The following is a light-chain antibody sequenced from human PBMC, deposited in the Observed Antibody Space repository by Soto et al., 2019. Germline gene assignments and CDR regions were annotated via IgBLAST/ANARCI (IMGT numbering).Light chain of an antibody. Sequence: QSVLTQPASVSGSPGQSITISCTGTSSDIGGYNYVSWFQQHPGKAPKLIIYDVNNRPSGVSHRFSGSKSGTTASLAISGLQDEDEAEYFCSSSAGTNTHVLFGGGTKVTVL. J-gene: IGLJ2*01. V-gene: IGLV2-14*01. CDR2: DVN. CDR1: SSDIGGYNY. CDR3: SSSAGTNTHVL.